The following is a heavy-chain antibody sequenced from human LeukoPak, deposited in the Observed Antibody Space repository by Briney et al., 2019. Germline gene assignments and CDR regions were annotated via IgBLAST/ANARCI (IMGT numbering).Heavy chain of an antibody. J-gene: IGHJ4*02. V-gene: IGHV3-33*06. Sequence: GGSLTLSCATAGFTFSHYGMHWVRHAPGKGLEWVAVIWSWWTNTYYGDPVKGRFTISRDNFQRTVYLQMNNLRGEDTAVYYCAKDAQRGFDYSNSLDKWGQGTLVTVSS. CDR2: IWSWWTNT. D-gene: IGHD4-11*01. CDR1: GFTFSHYG. CDR3: AKDAQRGFDYSNSLDK.